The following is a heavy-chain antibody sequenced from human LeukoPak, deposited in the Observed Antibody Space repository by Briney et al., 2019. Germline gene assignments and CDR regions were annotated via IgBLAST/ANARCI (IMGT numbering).Heavy chain of an antibody. CDR1: GYSISSGYY. CDR3: ARVGPQLELDY. Sequence: PSETLSLTCTVSGYSISSGYYWGWIRQPPGKRLEWVGSIHSSGNTYYNPTLKSRVTISVDTSKNQFSLKLSSVTAADTAVYYCARVGPQLELDYWGQGTLVTVSS. CDR2: IHSSGNT. J-gene: IGHJ4*02. D-gene: IGHD1-1*01. V-gene: IGHV4-38-2*02.